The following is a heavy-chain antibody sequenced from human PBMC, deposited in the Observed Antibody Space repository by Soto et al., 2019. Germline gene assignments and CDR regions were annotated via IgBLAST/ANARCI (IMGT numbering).Heavy chain of an antibody. D-gene: IGHD2-21*02. CDR3: VVTATPDDAFDI. Sequence: ASVKVSCKASGGTFSSYAISWVRQAPGQGLEWMGGIIPIFGTANYAQKFQGRVTITADESTSTAYMELSSLRSEDTAVYYCVVTATPDDAFDIWGQGTMVTVSS. J-gene: IGHJ3*02. CDR1: GGTFSSYA. CDR2: IIPIFGTA. V-gene: IGHV1-69*13.